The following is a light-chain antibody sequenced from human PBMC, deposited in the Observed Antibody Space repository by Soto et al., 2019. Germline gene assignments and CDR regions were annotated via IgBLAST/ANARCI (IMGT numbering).Light chain of an antibody. CDR1: SSDVGGYNY. Sequence: QSALTQPASVSGSPRQSISMSFTGTSSDVGGYNYVSWYQQHPGRSPKLVIYEVSNRPSGVSNRFSGSKSGNTASLTISGLQAEDEADYYCSSYTSSSTSYVFGTGTKVTVL. J-gene: IGLJ1*01. CDR3: SSYTSSSTSYV. CDR2: EVS. V-gene: IGLV2-14*01.